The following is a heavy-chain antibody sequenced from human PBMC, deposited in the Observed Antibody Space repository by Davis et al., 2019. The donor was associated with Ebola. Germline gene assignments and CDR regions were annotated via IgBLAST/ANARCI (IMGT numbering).Heavy chain of an antibody. Sequence: GSLRPPWKGSGYSLTSYRIGWVPQTPGKGPEWMGIIHPCDPDTRYSPSLQGQVTISADKSISTAYLQWSSLKASDTAMYYCASLRRTITGMDDGFDIWGQGTMVTVSS. CDR1: GYSLTSYR. J-gene: IGHJ3*02. CDR2: IHPCDPDT. CDR3: ASLRRTITGMDDGFDI. V-gene: IGHV5-51*01. D-gene: IGHD2-8*02.